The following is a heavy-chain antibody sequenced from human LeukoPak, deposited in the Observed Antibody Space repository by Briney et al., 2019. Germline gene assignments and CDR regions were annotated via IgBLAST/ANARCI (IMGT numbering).Heavy chain of an antibody. CDR2: MYYSGST. CDR1: GASISSYY. V-gene: IGHV4-59*08. J-gene: IGHJ4*02. Sequence: SETLSLTCTVSGASISSYYWGWIRQPPGKGLEWIAFMYYSGSTNYNPSLKSRVTISVDTSKNQFSLKLRSVTAADTAVYYCARRSISGNSWDYFDYWGQGTLVTVSS. D-gene: IGHD4-23*01. CDR3: ARRSISGNSWDYFDY.